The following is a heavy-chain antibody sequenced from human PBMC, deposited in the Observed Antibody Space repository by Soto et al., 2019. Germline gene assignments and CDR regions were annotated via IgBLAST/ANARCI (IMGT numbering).Heavy chain of an antibody. CDR1: GFTFSEYV. Sequence: PGGSLRLSCAASGFTFSEYVIHWARQAPGKGLEWVAYISHDGSNKWYADSVKGRFTISRDDSKNTLYLEMNSLSPEDTAVYYCVKDRSGSWAFDYWGQGT. V-gene: IGHV3-30*18. CDR2: ISHDGSNK. D-gene: IGHD6-13*01. CDR3: VKDRSGSWAFDY. J-gene: IGHJ4*02.